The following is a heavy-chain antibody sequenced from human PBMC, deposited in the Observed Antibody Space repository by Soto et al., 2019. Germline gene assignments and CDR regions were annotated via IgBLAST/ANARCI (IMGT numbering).Heavy chain of an antibody. CDR2: ISGSGGST. CDR3: AKGHYYDSSGYFHYYYGMDV. D-gene: IGHD3-22*01. V-gene: IGHV3-23*01. CDR1: GFTFSSYA. Sequence: PGGSLRLSCAASGFTFSSYAMSWVRQAPGKGLEWVSAISGSGGSTYYADSVKGRFTISRDNSKNTLYLQMNSLRAEDTAVYYCAKGHYYDSSGYFHYYYGMDVWGQGTTVTVS. J-gene: IGHJ6*02.